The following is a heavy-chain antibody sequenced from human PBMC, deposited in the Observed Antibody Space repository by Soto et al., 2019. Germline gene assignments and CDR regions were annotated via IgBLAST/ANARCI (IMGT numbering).Heavy chain of an antibody. CDR2: INPNSGGT. CDR3: ARAGAILYDYVWGSFDY. Sequence: ASVKVSCKASGYTFTGYYMHWVRQAPGQGLEWMGWINPNSGGTNYAQKFQGWVTMTRDTSISTAYMELSRLRSDDTAVYYCARAGAILYDYVWGSFDYWGQGTLVTVSS. J-gene: IGHJ4*02. CDR1: GYTFTGYY. D-gene: IGHD3-16*01. V-gene: IGHV1-2*04.